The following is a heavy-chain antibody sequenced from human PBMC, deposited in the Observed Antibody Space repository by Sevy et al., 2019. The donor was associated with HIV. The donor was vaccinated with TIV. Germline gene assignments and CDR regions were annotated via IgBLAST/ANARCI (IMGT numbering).Heavy chain of an antibody. J-gene: IGHJ4*02. D-gene: IGHD5-12*01. CDR2: IIPPSTTT. CDR1: GGPFSSFA. Sequence: ASVKVSCKASGGPFSSFAFSWVRQAPGQGLEWMGGIIPPSTTTNYAQKFQGRVTITADESTSTAYMELSSLTSDDTAVYYCATVGGYSAFEGPYYIDYWGQGTLVTVSS. V-gene: IGHV1-69*13. CDR3: ATVGGYSAFEGPYYIDY.